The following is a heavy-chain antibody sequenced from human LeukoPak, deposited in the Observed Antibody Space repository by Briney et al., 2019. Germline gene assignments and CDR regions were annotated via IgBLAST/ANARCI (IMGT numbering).Heavy chain of an antibody. J-gene: IGHJ6*02. Sequence: GGSLRLSCAASGFTFSNYAMSWVRQAPGKGLAWVSGISGSGRSTHSADSVKGRFTISRDNSKNMLYLQMNSLRAEDTALYYCAKALDGYNGMDVWGQGTTVIVSS. D-gene: IGHD3-16*02. CDR3: AKALDGYNGMDV. CDR1: GFTFSNYA. CDR2: ISGSGRST. V-gene: IGHV3-23*01.